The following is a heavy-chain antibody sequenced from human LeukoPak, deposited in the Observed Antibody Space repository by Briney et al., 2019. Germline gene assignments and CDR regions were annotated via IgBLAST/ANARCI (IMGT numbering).Heavy chain of an antibody. CDR2: ISSSGSTI. CDR1: GFTFSSYE. Sequence: PGGSLRLSCAASGFTFSSYEMNWVRQAPGKGLEWVSYISSSGSTIYYADSVKGRFTISRDNAKNSLYLQMNSLRAEDTAVYYCARVRYYGSGSGFWGQGTLVTVSS. CDR3: ARVRYYGSGSGF. V-gene: IGHV3-48*03. D-gene: IGHD3-10*01. J-gene: IGHJ4*02.